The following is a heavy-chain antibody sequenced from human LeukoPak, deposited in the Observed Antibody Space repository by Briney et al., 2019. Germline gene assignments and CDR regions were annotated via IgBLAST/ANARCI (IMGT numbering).Heavy chain of an antibody. Sequence: GGSLRLSCAASGFTFCSYGMHWVRQAPGKGLEWVAVISYDGSNKYYADSVKGRFTISRDNSKNTLYLQMNSLRAEDTAVYYCAKAYSSDAFDIWGQGTMVTVSS. CDR3: AKAYSSDAFDI. CDR2: ISYDGSNK. D-gene: IGHD3-22*01. V-gene: IGHV3-30*18. J-gene: IGHJ3*02. CDR1: GFTFCSYG.